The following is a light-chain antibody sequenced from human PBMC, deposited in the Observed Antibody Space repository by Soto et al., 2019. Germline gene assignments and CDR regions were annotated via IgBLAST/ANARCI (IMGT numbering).Light chain of an antibody. Sequence: QSALTQPASVSGSPGQSITISCTGTSSDVGAYKYVSWYQQHPGKAPKLMIYEVSNRPSGVSNRFSGSKSGNTASLTISGLQAEDEDDYYCSSYTSSGTLRVFGGGTKVTVL. CDR3: SSYTSSGTLRV. CDR2: EVS. CDR1: SSDVGAYKY. V-gene: IGLV2-14*01. J-gene: IGLJ3*02.